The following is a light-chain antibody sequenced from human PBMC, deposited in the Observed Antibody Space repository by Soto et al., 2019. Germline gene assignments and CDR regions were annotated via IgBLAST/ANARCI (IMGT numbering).Light chain of an antibody. J-gene: IGLJ2*01. CDR1: SSDVGSYNL. V-gene: IGLV2-23*03. Sequence: QSALTQPASVSGSPGQSITISCTGTSSDVGSYNLVSWYQQHPGKAPKLMIYEGSKRHSGVSNRFSGSKSGNTATLTISGHQAEDEADYYCCSYAGSSTFEGVVFGGGTKVTVL. CDR2: EGS. CDR3: CSYAGSSTFEGVV.